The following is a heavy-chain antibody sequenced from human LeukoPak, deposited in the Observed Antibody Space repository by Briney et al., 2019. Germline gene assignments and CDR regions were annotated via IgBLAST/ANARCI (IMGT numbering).Heavy chain of an antibody. Sequence: SETLSLTCTVSGYSISSGYYWGWIRQPPGKGLEWIGSIYHSGSTYYNPSLKSRVTISVDTSKNQFSLKLSSVTAADTAVYYCAREYYYGSGSYYIDAFDIWGQGTMVTVSS. CDR2: IYHSGST. V-gene: IGHV4-38-2*02. CDR3: AREYYYGSGSYYIDAFDI. J-gene: IGHJ3*02. D-gene: IGHD3-10*01. CDR1: GYSISSGYY.